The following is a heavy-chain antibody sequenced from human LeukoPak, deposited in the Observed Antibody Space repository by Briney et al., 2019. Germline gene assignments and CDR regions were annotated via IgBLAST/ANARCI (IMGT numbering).Heavy chain of an antibody. CDR3: AKDRAAAGNDYFQH. CDR1: GFTFSSYG. CDR2: ISYDGSNK. D-gene: IGHD6-13*01. Sequence: GGSLRLSCAASGFTFSSYGMHWVRQAPGKGLEWVAVISYDGSNKYYADSVKGRFTISRDNSKNTLYLQMNSLRAEDTAVYYCAKDRAAAGNDYFQHWGQGTLVTVSS. V-gene: IGHV3-30*18. J-gene: IGHJ1*01.